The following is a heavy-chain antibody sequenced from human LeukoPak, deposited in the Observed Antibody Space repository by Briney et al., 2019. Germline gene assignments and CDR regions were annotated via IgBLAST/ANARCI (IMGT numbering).Heavy chain of an antibody. Sequence: GRSLRLSCAASGFTFSSYGMHWVRQAPGKGLEWVALISYDGTNKYYADSVKGRFTISRDTSKNTLNLQMNSLRAEDTAVYYCARDGGYSSSWADFWGQGTLVSVSS. CDR3: ARDGGYSSSWADF. CDR1: GFTFSSYG. V-gene: IGHV3-30*03. D-gene: IGHD6-13*01. CDR2: ISYDGTNK. J-gene: IGHJ4*02.